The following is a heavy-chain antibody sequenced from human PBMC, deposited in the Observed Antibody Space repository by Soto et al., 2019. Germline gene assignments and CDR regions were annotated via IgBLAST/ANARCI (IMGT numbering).Heavy chain of an antibody. CDR2: MSGSGSRT. J-gene: IGHJ5*02. D-gene: IGHD6-19*01. Sequence: EVQLLESGGGLVQPGGSLRLSCAASGIAFTNHGMSWVRQAPGKGLEWVSSMSGSGSRTYSADSVKGRFTMSRDNSKKILYLQMNSLAAEDTAVYYCARGLVSDGFDPWGQGTLVTVSS. CDR1: GIAFTNHG. V-gene: IGHV3-23*01. CDR3: ARGLVSDGFDP.